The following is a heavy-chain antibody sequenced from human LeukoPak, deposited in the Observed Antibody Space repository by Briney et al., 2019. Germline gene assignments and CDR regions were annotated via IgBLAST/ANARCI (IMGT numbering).Heavy chain of an antibody. Sequence: GGSLRLSCAASGFTFSSYRMTWVRHAPGKGLEWVANIIEDGSVNYYVDSVRGRFTISRDNVKNSLHLQMNSLRAEDTAVYYCARVNVYTDVVPSGYDYYYMDVWGKGTTVTVSS. D-gene: IGHD5-18*01. CDR3: ARVNVYTDVVPSGYDYYYMDV. J-gene: IGHJ6*03. CDR2: IIEDGSVN. CDR1: GFTFSSYR. V-gene: IGHV3-7*01.